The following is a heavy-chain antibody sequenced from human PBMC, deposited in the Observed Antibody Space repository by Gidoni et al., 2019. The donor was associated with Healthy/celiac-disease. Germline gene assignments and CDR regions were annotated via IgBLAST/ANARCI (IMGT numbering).Heavy chain of an antibody. CDR1: GFPFSSYR. CDR3: ARVGFNSGWYRGDAFDI. CDR2: IKQDGSEK. J-gene: IGHJ3*02. V-gene: IGHV3-7*01. Sequence: EVQLVESGGGLVQPGGSLRLSCEASGFPFSSYRMSWVRQAPGKGLEWVAKIKQDGSEKYYVDSVKGRFTISRDNAKNSLYLQMNSLRAEDTAVYYCARVGFNSGWYRGDAFDIWGQGTMITVSS. D-gene: IGHD6-19*01.